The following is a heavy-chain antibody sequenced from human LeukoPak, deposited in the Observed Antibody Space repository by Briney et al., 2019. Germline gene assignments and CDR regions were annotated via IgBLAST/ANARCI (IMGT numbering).Heavy chain of an antibody. V-gene: IGHV4-59*11. CDR2: IYHSGST. CDR3: ARDRQEHSRSSTRDYYYLDF. Sequence: PSETLSLTCTVSGVSTTSHYWSWIRQPPGKGLEWIGHIYHSGSTKYNPSLNSRVTLSIDTSKNQFSLKLSSVTAADTAVYYCARDRQEHSRSSTRDYYYLDFWGKGTTVTVSS. D-gene: IGHD4-11*01. J-gene: IGHJ6*03. CDR1: GVSTTSHY.